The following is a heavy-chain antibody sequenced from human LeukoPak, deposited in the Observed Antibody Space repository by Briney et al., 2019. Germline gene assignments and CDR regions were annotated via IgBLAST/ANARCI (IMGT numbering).Heavy chain of an antibody. CDR2: IKEDESQE. D-gene: IGHD7-27*01. J-gene: IGHJ6*02. CDR3: ATYKNWVAGDV. V-gene: IGHV3-7*01. CDR1: GITLSNYG. Sequence: GGSLRLSCAVSGITLSNYGMSWVRQAPGKGPEWVANIKEDESQEHYADSVKGRFTVSRDNAKNSLFLQMNSLRVEDTAVYYCATYKNWVAGDVWGQGTTVSVSS.